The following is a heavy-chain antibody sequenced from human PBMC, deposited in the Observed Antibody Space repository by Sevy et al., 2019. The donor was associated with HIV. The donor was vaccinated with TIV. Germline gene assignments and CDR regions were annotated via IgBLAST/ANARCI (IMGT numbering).Heavy chain of an antibody. V-gene: IGHV3-30*15. CDR2: ISSDGSAK. J-gene: IGHJ4*02. CDR1: GFPFSVYP. CDR3: ARLFSCGGDCYYLDY. D-gene: IGHD2-21*02. Sequence: GGSLRLSCAASGFPFSVYPMHWVRQAPDKRLEWVAVISSDGSAKYYSDSVRGRFTFSRDNSRNTLYLQMSSLRTEDTAVYFCARLFSCGGDCYYLDYWGQGAPVTVSS.